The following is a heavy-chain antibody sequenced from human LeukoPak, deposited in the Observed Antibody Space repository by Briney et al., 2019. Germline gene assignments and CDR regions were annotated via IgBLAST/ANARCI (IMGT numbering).Heavy chain of an antibody. V-gene: IGHV3-21*04. J-gene: IGHJ1*01. CDR3: ARDFGDSSEYFQH. D-gene: IGHD6-13*01. Sequence: GSLRLSCAASGFIFSTYSMNWVRQSPGKGLEWVSSISGGSNYIYYADSVKGRFTISRDNAKNSLFLQMNSLRAEDTAVYYCARDFGDSSEYFQHWGQGTLVTVSS. CDR2: ISGGSNYI. CDR1: GFIFSTYS.